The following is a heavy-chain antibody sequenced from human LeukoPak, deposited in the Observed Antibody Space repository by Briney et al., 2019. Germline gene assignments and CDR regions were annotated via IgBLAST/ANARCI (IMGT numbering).Heavy chain of an antibody. CDR2: IGSSGSTV. Sequence: GGSLRLSCAASGFSFSSYEMNWVRQAPGKGLEWVSYIGSSGSTVYYADSVKGRFTISRDNAKNSLYLQMNSLRDEDTAVYYCARNEGASIVGVPDYCGQRALVTVSS. D-gene: IGHD1-26*01. V-gene: IGHV3-48*03. J-gene: IGHJ4*02. CDR1: GFSFSSYE. CDR3: ARNEGASIVGVPDY.